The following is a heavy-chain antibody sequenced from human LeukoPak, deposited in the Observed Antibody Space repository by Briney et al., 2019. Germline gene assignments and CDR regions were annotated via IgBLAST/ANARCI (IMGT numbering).Heavy chain of an antibody. Sequence: SETLSLTCAVCVGSCSGYYWSWIRQPPGGGLELTGEISHSGSTNYTASLKSRVTISVDKSKNQFSLQMSSVTAADTAVYYCARGLRLWLSGNWFGPWGQGTLVTVSS. CDR3: ARGLRLWLSGNWFGP. CDR2: ISHSGST. V-gene: IGHV4-34*01. J-gene: IGHJ5*02. CDR1: VGSCSGYY. D-gene: IGHD2/OR15-2a*01.